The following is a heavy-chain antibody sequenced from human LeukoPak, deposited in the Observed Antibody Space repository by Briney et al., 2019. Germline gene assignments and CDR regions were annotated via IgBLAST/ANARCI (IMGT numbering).Heavy chain of an antibody. Sequence: PSQTLSLTCTVSGGSISCGGYYWSWIRQHPGKGLEWIGYIYYSGSTYYNPSLKSRVTISVDTSKNQFSLKLSSVTAADTAVYYCARGGKAAAGHEGGQGTLVTVSS. CDR3: ARGGKAAAGHE. V-gene: IGHV4-31*03. J-gene: IGHJ4*02. CDR2: IYYSGST. D-gene: IGHD6-13*01. CDR1: GGSISCGGYY.